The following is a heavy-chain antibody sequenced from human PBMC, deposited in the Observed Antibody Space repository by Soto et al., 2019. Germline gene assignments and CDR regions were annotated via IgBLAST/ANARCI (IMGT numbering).Heavy chain of an antibody. V-gene: IGHV2-5*02. CDR3: AHRVLRTVFGLVTTTAIYFDF. Sequence: QITLNESGPTVVRPTETLTLTCRFSGFSLTTSGVGVGWIRQSPGKAPEWLALIYWDVDKRYSASLKSRLTLTNDTSKNQVVLTVSDLDPTDTATYYCAHRVLRTVFGLVTTTAIYFDFWGQGTPVAVSS. CDR2: IYWDVDK. CDR1: GFSLTTSGVG. D-gene: IGHD3-3*01. J-gene: IGHJ4*02.